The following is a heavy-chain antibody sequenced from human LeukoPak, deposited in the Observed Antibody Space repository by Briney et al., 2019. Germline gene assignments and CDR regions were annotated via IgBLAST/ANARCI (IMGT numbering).Heavy chain of an antibody. D-gene: IGHD3-3*01. CDR3: ARGLKRSRVTIFGVAVFDY. CDR1: GGSISSGNYY. Sequence: SQTLSLTCTVSGGSISSGNYYWSWIRQPAGKGLEWIGRIYTSGRTNYNSSLKSRVTISVDTSKNQFSLKLSSVTAADTAVYYCARGLKRSRVTIFGVAVFDYWGQGTLVTVSS. CDR2: IYTSGRT. V-gene: IGHV4-61*02. J-gene: IGHJ4*02.